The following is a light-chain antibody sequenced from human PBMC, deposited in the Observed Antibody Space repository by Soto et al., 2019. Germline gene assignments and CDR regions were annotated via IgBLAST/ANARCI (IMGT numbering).Light chain of an antibody. CDR3: QYSDTLPLT. CDR2: GAS. CDR1: QDIRNC. J-gene: IGKJ4*01. Sequence: DIQMAQSPSSLSASVGDRVTITCQASQDIRNCLNWYQQKPGKAPKLLFYGASNLETGVPSKCSGSRSRTDFTSTISRLQPEDFATYYCQYSDTLPLTFGGGTRVEIK. V-gene: IGKV1-33*01.